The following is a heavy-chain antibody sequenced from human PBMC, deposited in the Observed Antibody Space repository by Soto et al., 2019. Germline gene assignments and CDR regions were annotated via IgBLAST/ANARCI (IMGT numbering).Heavy chain of an antibody. CDR1: YG. Sequence: YGMNWVRQAPGKGLEWVAVISYDGSYKSTSDAVKGRFTISRDNSNNKLYLRLNSLRTEDTAVYYCAKDQGWLWFYPWGQGTLVTVPS. J-gene: IGHJ5*02. CDR3: AKDQGWLWFYP. D-gene: IGHD5-12*01. CDR2: ISYDGSYK. V-gene: IGHV3-30*18.